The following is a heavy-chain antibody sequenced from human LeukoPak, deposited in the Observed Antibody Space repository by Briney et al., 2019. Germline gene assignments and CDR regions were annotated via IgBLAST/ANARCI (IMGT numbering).Heavy chain of an antibody. CDR1: GGTFSSYA. CDR2: ISAYNGNT. J-gene: IGHJ4*02. Sequence: ASVKVSCKASGGTFSSYAISWVRQAPGQGLEWMGWISAYNGNTNYAQKLQGRVTMTTDTSTSTAYMELRSLRSDDTAVYYCARDSEYSSSWYASNSVGYWGQGTLVTVSS. V-gene: IGHV1-18*01. CDR3: ARDSEYSSSWYASNSVGY. D-gene: IGHD6-13*01.